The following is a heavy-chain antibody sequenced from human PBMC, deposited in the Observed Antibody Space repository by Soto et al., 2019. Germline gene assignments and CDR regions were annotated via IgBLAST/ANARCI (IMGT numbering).Heavy chain of an antibody. CDR2: IKQDGNDK. CDR3: ARYSYSSGPQDS. D-gene: IGHD6-19*01. V-gene: IGHV3-7*03. Sequence: EVQLVESGGDLVQPGGSLRLSCAASGFSFSSHWMSWVRQAPGKGLEWVDNIKQDGNDKRYVDSVKGQFTISRDNGKSSLYPQMNSLRADDTAVYYCARYSYSSGPQDSWGQGTLVIVSS. J-gene: IGHJ4*02. CDR1: GFSFSSHW.